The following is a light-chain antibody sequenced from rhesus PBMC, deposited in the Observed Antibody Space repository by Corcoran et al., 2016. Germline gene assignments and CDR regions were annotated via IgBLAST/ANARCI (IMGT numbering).Light chain of an antibody. CDR2: WAS. V-gene: IGKV4-1*02. CDR3: PQYYSSPIT. J-gene: IGKJ4*01. CDR1: RSLFSSANNKDY. Sequence: DVVMTQSPGALAVSLGERVTINCNSSRSLFSSANNKDYLAWYQQKPGRSPKLLIYWASTRESGVPYRVIGSGAGSTFSLNINGLQSDDSAVYYCPQYYSSPITFGGGTKVEIK.